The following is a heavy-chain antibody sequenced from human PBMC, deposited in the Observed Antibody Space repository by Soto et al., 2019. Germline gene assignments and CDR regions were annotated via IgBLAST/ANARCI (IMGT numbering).Heavy chain of an antibody. D-gene: IGHD3-22*01. J-gene: IGHJ6*02. CDR2: IDYSGST. Sequence: QVQLQESGPGLVKPSQTLSLTCTVSGGSISSGGYYWSWIRQHPGKGLEWIGYIDYSGSTYYNPSLKSRVTISVDTSKNQFSLKLSSVTAADTAVYYCARFDAYYYDSSGYYPYYYGMDVWGQGTTVTVSS. CDR3: ARFDAYYYDSSGYYPYYYGMDV. V-gene: IGHV4-31*03. CDR1: GGSISSGGYY.